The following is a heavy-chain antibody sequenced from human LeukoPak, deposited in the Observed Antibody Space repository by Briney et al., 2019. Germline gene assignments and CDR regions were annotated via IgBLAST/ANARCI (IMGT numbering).Heavy chain of an antibody. CDR2: ISYVGSNK. V-gene: IGHV3-30-3*01. J-gene: IGHJ4*02. Sequence: GGSLRLSCAASGFTFSSYAMHWVRQAPGKGLEWVAVISYVGSNKYYADSVKGRFTISRDNPKNTLYLQMNSLRAEDTAVYYCARDLGANYYDSSGYFSLVDYWGQGTLVTVSS. CDR1: GFTFSSYA. D-gene: IGHD3-22*01. CDR3: ARDLGANYYDSSGYFSLVDY.